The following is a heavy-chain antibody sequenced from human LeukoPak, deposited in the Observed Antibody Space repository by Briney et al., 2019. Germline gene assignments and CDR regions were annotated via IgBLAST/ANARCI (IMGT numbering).Heavy chain of an antibody. D-gene: IGHD3-22*01. Sequence: GASVKVSCKASGYTFTSYGISWVRQAPGQGLEWMGWISAYNGNTNYAQKLQGRVTMTTDTSTSTAYMELRSLRSDDTAVYYCARDRPYYYDSSGYFSYWGQGTLVTVSS. CDR3: ARDRPYYYDSSGYFSY. CDR1: GYTFTSYG. V-gene: IGHV1-18*01. CDR2: ISAYNGNT. J-gene: IGHJ4*02.